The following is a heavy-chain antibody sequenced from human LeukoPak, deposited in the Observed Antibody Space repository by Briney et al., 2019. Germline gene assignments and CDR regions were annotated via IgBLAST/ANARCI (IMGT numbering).Heavy chain of an antibody. J-gene: IGHJ5*02. CDR2: INSDGSST. CDR1: XFTFXXXW. V-gene: IGHV3-74*01. Sequence: XRLPXXXXXFTFXXXWMHWVRQXPGKGLVWVSRINSDGSSTSYADSVKGRFTISRDNAKNTLYLQMNSLRAEDTAVYYCARGVYDFWSGPNWFDPWGQGTLVTVSS. CDR3: ARGVYDFWSGPNWFDP. D-gene: IGHD3-3*01.